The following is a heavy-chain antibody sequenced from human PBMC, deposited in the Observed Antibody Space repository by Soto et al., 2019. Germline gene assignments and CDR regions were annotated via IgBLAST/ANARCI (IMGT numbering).Heavy chain of an antibody. CDR2: INAGNGNT. D-gene: IGHD6-13*01. V-gene: IGHV1-3*01. CDR1: GYTFTSYA. J-gene: IGHJ4*02. CDR3: WRHWLRYVYSSYCGPFGY. Sequence: ASVKGSCKASGYTFTSYARHWVRQPPGQRLEWMGWINAGNGNTKYSQKFQGRVTITRDTSASTSYMELSSLISEYTPVYYCWRHWLRYVYSSYCGPFGYRGQGTLVTASS.